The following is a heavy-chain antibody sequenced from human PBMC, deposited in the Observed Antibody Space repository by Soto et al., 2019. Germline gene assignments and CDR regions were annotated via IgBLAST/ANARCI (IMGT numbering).Heavy chain of an antibody. CDR2: MNPNSGNT. J-gene: IGHJ6*03. CDR3: ARRETTVTTPYYMDV. Sequence: ASVKVSCKASGYTFTSYDIDWVRQATGQGLEWMGWMNPNSGNTGYAQKFQGRVTMTRNTSISTAYMELSSLRSEDTAVYYCARRETTVTTPYYMDVWGKRTTVTVSS. V-gene: IGHV1-8*01. CDR1: GYTFTSYD. D-gene: IGHD4-17*01.